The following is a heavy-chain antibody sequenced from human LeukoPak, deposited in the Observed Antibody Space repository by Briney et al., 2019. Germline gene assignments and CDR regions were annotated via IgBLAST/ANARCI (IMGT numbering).Heavy chain of an antibody. V-gene: IGHV3-48*03. CDR3: AKRGVVIRVILVGFHKEANYFDS. CDR1: GVTFSSYD. D-gene: IGHD3-22*01. Sequence: GGSLRLSCAASGVTFSSYDMNWVRQAPGKGLEWISYISRSDGTRYYADSVKGRFTVSRDNAKNSVYLQMNSLRAEDTAVYFCAKRGVVIRVILVGFHKEANYFDSWGQGALVTVSS. J-gene: IGHJ4*02. CDR2: ISRSDGTR.